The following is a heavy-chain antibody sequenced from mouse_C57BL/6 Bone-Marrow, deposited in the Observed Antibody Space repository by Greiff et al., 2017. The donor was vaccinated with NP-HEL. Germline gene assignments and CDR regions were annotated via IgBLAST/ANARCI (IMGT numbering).Heavy chain of an antibody. Sequence: VQLQQSGAELVRPGTSVKMSCKASGYTFTNYWIGWAKQRPGHGLEWIGDIYPGGGYTNYNEKFKGKATLTADKSSSTAYMQFSSLTSEDSAIYYCARWGDDWYFDAWGTGTTVTVSS. CDR2: IYPGGGYT. CDR1: GYTFTNYW. J-gene: IGHJ1*03. D-gene: IGHD3-3*01. CDR3: ARWGDDWYFDA. V-gene: IGHV1-63*01.